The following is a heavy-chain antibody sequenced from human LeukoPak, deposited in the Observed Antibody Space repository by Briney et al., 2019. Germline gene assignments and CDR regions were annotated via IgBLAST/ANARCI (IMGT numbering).Heavy chain of an antibody. V-gene: IGHV3-7*01. Sequence: TGGSLRLSCAASGFTFSSYWMSWVRQAPGKGLEWVANIKQDGSEKYYVDSVKGRFTISRDNAKNSLYLQMNSLRAEDTAVYYCAEYSSSFGHYYYYYMDVWGKGTTVTVSS. CDR3: AEYSSSFGHYYYYYMDV. CDR1: GFTFSSYW. CDR2: IKQDGSEK. J-gene: IGHJ6*03. D-gene: IGHD6-6*01.